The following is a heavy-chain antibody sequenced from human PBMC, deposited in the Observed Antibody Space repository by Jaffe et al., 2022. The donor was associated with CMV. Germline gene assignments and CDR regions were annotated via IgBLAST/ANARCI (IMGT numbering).Heavy chain of an antibody. CDR3: ARSQRAVAGTGFLPDY. CDR2: ISSSSSYI. V-gene: IGHV3-21*01. D-gene: IGHD6-19*01. Sequence: EVQLVESGGGLVKPGGSLRLSCAASGFTFSSYSMNWVRQAPGKGLEWVSSISSSSSYIYYADSVKGRFTISRDNAKNSLYLQMNSLRAEDTAVYYCARSQRAVAGTGFLPDYWGQGTLVTVSS. J-gene: IGHJ4*02. CDR1: GFTFSSYS.